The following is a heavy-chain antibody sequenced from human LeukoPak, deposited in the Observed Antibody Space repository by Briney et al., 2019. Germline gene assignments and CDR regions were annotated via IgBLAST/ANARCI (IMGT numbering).Heavy chain of an antibody. J-gene: IGHJ5*02. CDR1: GYTFTNYY. CDR2: INPGGRST. V-gene: IGHV1-46*01. D-gene: IGHD2-2*01. CDR3: ARDREVVPAAIAKYNWFDP. Sequence: ASVKVSCKASGYTFTNYYIHWVRQAPGQGLEWMGIINPGGRSTSYAQKFQGGVTMTRDTSTSTVYMELSSLRSEDTAVYYCARDREVVPAAIAKYNWFDPWGQGTLVTVSS.